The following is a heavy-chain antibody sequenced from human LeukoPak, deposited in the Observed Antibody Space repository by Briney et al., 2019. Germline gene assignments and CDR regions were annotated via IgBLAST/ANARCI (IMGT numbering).Heavy chain of an antibody. D-gene: IGHD3-22*01. CDR2: IYYSGST. V-gene: IGHV4-39*01. CDR3: ARHGLLGGGYYYLDY. Sequence: SETLSLTCTVSGGSISSSSYYWGWIRQPPGKGLEWIGSIYYSGSTYYNPSLKSRVTISVDTSKNQFSLKLSSVTAADTAVYYCARHGLLGGGYYYLDYWGQGTLVTVSS. J-gene: IGHJ4*02. CDR1: GGSISSSSYY.